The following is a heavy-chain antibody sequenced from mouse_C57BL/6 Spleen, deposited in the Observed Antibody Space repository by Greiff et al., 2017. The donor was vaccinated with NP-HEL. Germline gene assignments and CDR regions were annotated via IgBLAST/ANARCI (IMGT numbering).Heavy chain of an antibody. CDR3: VSLTGTGYYAMDY. Sequence: EVQLVESGGGLVQPKGSLKLSCAASGFSFNTYAMNWVRQAPGKGLEWVARIRSKSNNYATYYADSVKDRFTISRDDSESMLYLQMNNLKTEDTAMYYCVSLTGTGYYAMDYWGQGTSVTVSS. J-gene: IGHJ4*01. CDR1: GFSFNTYA. CDR2: IRSKSNNYAT. V-gene: IGHV10-1*01. D-gene: IGHD4-1*01.